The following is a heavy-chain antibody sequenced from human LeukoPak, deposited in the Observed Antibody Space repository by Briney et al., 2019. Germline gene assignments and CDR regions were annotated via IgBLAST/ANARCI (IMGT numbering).Heavy chain of an antibody. D-gene: IGHD4-23*01. V-gene: IGHV4-4*07. J-gene: IGHJ5*02. CDR3: ARDNSVEDIAWWFDP. Sequence: PSETLSLTCTVSGGSISSYYWSWIRQPPGKGLEWIGRIYISGSTNYNPSLKSRVTMSVDTSKNQFSLKLSSVTAADTAVYYCARDNSVEDIAWWFDPWGQGTLVTVSP. CDR2: IYISGST. CDR1: GGSISSYY.